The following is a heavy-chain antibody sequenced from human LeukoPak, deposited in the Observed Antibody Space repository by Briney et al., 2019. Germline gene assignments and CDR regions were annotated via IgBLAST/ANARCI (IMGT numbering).Heavy chain of an antibody. D-gene: IGHD6-6*01. Sequence: GGSLRLSCAASGFTFSSDSMNCGRQAPGKGLEWGSYISESSSYTYYAKSVKGRFTISRDNAKNSLYLQMNSLRGEDTAVYYCARDDAATARASGMDVWGKGTTVTVSS. V-gene: IGHV3-21*01. J-gene: IGHJ6*04. CDR3: ARDDAATARASGMDV. CDR2: ISESSSYT. CDR1: GFTFSSDS.